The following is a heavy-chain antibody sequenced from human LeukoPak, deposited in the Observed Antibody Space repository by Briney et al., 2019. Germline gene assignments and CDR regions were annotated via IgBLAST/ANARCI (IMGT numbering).Heavy chain of an antibody. J-gene: IGHJ4*02. CDR2: INPKSGAT. D-gene: IGHD6-19*01. CDR1: AYTLSGYY. CDR3: ARRIAVAGSPVYYFDY. Sequence: GASVKVSCKASAYTLSGYYMYWVRQAPGQGLEWMGWINPKSGATNYAQKFQGRVTMTWDTSINTTFTELSRLRSDDTAVYYCARRIAVAGSPVYYFDYWGQGTLVTVSS. V-gene: IGHV1-2*02.